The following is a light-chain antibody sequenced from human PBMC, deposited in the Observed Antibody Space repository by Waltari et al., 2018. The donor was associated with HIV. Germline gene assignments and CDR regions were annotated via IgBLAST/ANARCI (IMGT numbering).Light chain of an antibody. V-gene: IGLV2-8*01. CDR3: TSYAGINPVA. Sequence: QSALTQPPSASGSPGQSATISCTGTSSDVGRSDYVSWYQPHPGKAPKLLIYEVNKRPSGVPDRVSGSKSGNTASLTVSGLQAEDEAEYSCTSYAGINPVAFGGGTKLTVL. J-gene: IGLJ2*01. CDR2: EVN. CDR1: SSDVGRSDY.